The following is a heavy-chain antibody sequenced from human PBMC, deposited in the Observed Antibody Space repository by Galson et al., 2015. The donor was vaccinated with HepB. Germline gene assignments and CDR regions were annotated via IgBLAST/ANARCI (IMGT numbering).Heavy chain of an antibody. D-gene: IGHD3-3*01. CDR2: INPNSGGT. J-gene: IGHJ3*02. V-gene: IGHV1-2*04. CDR3: ARGQTYYDFWSGYIAFDI. Sequence: VRQAPGQGLEWMGWINPNSGGTNYAQKFQGWVTMTRDTSISTAYMELSRLRSDDTAVYYCARGQTYYDFWSGYIAFDIWGQGTMVTVSS.